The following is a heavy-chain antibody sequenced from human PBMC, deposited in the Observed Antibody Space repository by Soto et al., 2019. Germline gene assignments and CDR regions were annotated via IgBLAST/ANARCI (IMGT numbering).Heavy chain of an antibody. D-gene: IGHD6-6*01. CDR3: ARASSSHKYFQH. V-gene: IGHV4-30-4*01. J-gene: IGHJ1*01. CDR1: GGSISSGDYY. CDR2: IYYSGST. Sequence: SETLSLTCTVSGGSISSGDYYWSWIRQPPGKGLEWIGYIYYSGSTYYNPSLKSRLTISVDTSRNQFSLKLTSVTAADTAVYYCARASSSHKYFQHWGQGTLVTVS.